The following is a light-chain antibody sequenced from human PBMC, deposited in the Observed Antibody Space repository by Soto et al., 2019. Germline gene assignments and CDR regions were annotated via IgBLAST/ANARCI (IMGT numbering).Light chain of an antibody. CDR3: QHYNSYSPT. CDR2: DGS. V-gene: IGKV3-15*01. J-gene: IGKJ1*01. Sequence: IVMTQSPATLSXSPGQRATPPCRASQSVSSYLAWYQQKPGQAPRLLIYDGSTRAAGVPARFSGSGSGTEFTLTISSLQSDDFATYYCQHYNSYSPTFGQGTKVDIK. CDR1: QSVSSY.